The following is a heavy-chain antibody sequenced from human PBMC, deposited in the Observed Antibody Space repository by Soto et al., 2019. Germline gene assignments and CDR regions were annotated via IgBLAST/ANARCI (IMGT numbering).Heavy chain of an antibody. CDR3: ARGKSGASSGYYRGYFDY. Sequence: PAETLSLTCAVYGGSFSGYYWSWIRQPPGKGLEWIGEINHSGSTNYNPSLKSRVTISVDTSKNQFSLKLSSVTAADTAVYYCARGKSGASSGYYRGYFDYWGQGTLVTVSS. CDR2: INHSGST. V-gene: IGHV4-34*01. CDR1: GGSFSGYY. D-gene: IGHD3-22*01. J-gene: IGHJ4*02.